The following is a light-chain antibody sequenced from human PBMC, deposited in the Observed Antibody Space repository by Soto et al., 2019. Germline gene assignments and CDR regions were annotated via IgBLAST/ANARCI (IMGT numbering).Light chain of an antibody. Sequence: EIVLTQSPGTLSLSPGDRATLSCRASQTISSTYLAWYQQKPGQAPRLLIYAASTRATGIPYRFSGSGSGTDFTLTISRLEPEDFAVYYCQQYGSSPKTFGQGTKVEI. V-gene: IGKV3-20*01. CDR3: QQYGSSPKT. CDR1: QTISSTY. J-gene: IGKJ1*01. CDR2: AAS.